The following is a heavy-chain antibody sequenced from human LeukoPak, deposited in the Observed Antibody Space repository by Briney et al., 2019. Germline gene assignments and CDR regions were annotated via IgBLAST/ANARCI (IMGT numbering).Heavy chain of an antibody. CDR3: ARSRRGYYMDV. CDR1: GYTFSNFD. J-gene: IGHJ6*03. D-gene: IGHD3-10*01. Sequence: ASVKVSCKASGYTFSNFDVNWVRQAPGQGLEWMAWMNPGSGDTGYEGKFQARLTMSSNTSITTASMELRRLTSEDTAVYYCARSRRGYYMDVWGKGTPVIVSS. CDR2: MNPGSGDT. V-gene: IGHV1-8*02.